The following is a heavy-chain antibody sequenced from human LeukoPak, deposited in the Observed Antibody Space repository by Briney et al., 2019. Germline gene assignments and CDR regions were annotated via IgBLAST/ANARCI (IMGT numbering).Heavy chain of an antibody. CDR1: GGSVSSGSYY. V-gene: IGHV4-61*01. CDR2: IYYSGST. D-gene: IGHD3-22*01. Sequence: PSETLSLTCTVSGGSVSSGSYYWSWIRQPPGKGLEWIGYIYYSGSTNYNPSLKSRVTISVDTSKNQFSLKLSSVTAADTAVYYCARLSSGTWGQGTLVTVSS. CDR3: ARLSSGT. J-gene: IGHJ5*02.